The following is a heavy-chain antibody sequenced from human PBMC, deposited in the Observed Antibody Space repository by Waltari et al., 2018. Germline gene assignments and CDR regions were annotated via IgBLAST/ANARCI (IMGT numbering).Heavy chain of an antibody. CDR3: AKGSFQDDILTGYLGGVVDY. Sequence: EVQLLESGGGLVQPGGSLRLSCAASGFTFSSYAMSWVRQAPGKGLEWVSAISGSGGSTYYADSVKGRFTISRDNSKNTLYLQMNSLRAEDTAVYYCAKGSFQDDILTGYLGGVVDYWGQGTLVTVSS. J-gene: IGHJ4*02. CDR2: ISGSGGST. D-gene: IGHD3-9*01. V-gene: IGHV3-23*01. CDR1: GFTFSSYA.